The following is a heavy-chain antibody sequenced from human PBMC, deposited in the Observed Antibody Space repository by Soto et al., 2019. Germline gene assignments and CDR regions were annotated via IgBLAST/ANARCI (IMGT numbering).Heavy chain of an antibody. CDR2: ISYDGSNK. J-gene: IGHJ6*02. D-gene: IGHD6-19*01. CDR3: ARSGGSGWSFYYYGMDV. CDR1: GFTFSSYA. V-gene: IGHV3-30-3*01. Sequence: QVQLMESGGGVVQPGRSLRLSCAASGFTFSSYAMHWVRQAPGKGLEWVAVISYDGSNKYYADSVKGRFTISRDNSKNTLYLQMNSLRAEDTAVYYCARSGGSGWSFYYYGMDVWAQGTTVTVSS.